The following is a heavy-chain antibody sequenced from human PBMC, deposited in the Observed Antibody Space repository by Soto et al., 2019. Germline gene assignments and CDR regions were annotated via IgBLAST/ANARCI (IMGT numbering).Heavy chain of an antibody. J-gene: IGHJ6*02. D-gene: IGHD2-8*01. CDR1: GYTCTRYG. CDR2: ISGYNGDT. Sequence: QGQLVQSGAEVKKPGASVKVSCKASGYTCTRYGISWVRQAPGQGLEWMGWISGYNGDTKYAQKFQGRVTMTVDTSTHTAYMELRSLTSDDRAVYYCAKNGQPPYYYYGMDVWGQGTTVTVSS. CDR3: AKNGQPPYYYYGMDV. V-gene: IGHV1-18*01.